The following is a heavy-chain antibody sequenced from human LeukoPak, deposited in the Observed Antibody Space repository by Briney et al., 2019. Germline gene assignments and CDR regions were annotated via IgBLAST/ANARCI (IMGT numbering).Heavy chain of an antibody. CDR1: GGTFSSYA. J-gene: IGHJ4*02. V-gene: IGHV1-69*04. CDR2: IIPILGTA. Sequence: SVKVSCKASGGTFSSYAISWVRQAPGQGLEWMGRIIPILGTATYAQKFQGRVTIIADKSTSTAYMELSSLRSEDTAVYYCAREAQRGYSSSWPLLVDYWGQGTLVTVSS. CDR3: AREAQRGYSSSWPLLVDY. D-gene: IGHD6-13*01.